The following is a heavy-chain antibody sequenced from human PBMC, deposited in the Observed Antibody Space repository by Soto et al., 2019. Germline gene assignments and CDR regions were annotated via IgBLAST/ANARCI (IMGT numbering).Heavy chain of an antibody. V-gene: IGHV3-30-3*01. CDR1: GFTFSSYA. CDR3: ARDGGSYSSGYFEHFDY. D-gene: IGHD3-22*01. Sequence: GGSLRLSCAASGFTFSSYAMHWVRQAPGKGLEWVAVISYDGSNKYYADSVKGRFTISRDNSKNTLYLQMNSLRAEDTAVYYCARDGGSYSSGYFEHFDYWGQGTLVTVSS. J-gene: IGHJ4*02. CDR2: ISYDGSNK.